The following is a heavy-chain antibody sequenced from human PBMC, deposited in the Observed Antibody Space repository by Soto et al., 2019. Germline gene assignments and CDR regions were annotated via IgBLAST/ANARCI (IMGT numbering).Heavy chain of an antibody. CDR2: IIPIFGTA. J-gene: IGHJ4*02. CDR1: GGTFSTYA. Sequence: SVKVSCKASGGTFSTYAINWVRQVPGQGLEWMGGIIPIFGTANYAQNFQGRVTIIADESTSTAYMELTSLRSEDTAVYYCARSIRLGELSPLSHWGQGTLVTVSS. D-gene: IGHD3-16*02. V-gene: IGHV1-69*13. CDR3: ARSIRLGELSPLSH.